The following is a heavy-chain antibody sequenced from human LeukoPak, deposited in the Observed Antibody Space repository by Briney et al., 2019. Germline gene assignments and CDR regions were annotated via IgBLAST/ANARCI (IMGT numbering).Heavy chain of an antibody. CDR2: ISYDGSNK. CDR1: GFTFSSYA. V-gene: IGHV3-30*18. Sequence: PGGSLRLSCAASGFTFSSYALHWVRQAPGKGLEWVAVISYDGSNKYYADSVKGRFTISRDNSKNTLYLQMNSLRAEDTAVYYCAKHQVVVVTTTDYWGQGTLVTVSS. CDR3: AKHQVVVVTTTDY. J-gene: IGHJ4*02. D-gene: IGHD3-22*01.